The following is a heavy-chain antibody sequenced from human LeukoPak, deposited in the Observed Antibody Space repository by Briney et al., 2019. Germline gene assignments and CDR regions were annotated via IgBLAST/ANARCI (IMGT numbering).Heavy chain of an antibody. V-gene: IGHV4-30-2*01. D-gene: IGHD3-3*01. CDR3: ARYLNYDFWSGYSQTPLYYYYYMDV. J-gene: IGHJ6*03. CDR1: GGSISSGGYY. CDR2: IYHSGST. Sequence: SETLSLTCTVSGGSISSGGYYRSWIRQPPGKGLEWIGYIYHSGSTYYNPSLKSRVTISVDRSKNQFSLKLSSVTAADTAVYYCARYLNYDFWSGYSQTPLYYYYYMDVWGKGTTVTVSS.